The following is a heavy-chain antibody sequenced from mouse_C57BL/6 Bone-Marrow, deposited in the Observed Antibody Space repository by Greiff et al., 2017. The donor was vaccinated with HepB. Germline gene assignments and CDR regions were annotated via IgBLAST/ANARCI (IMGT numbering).Heavy chain of an antibody. CDR2: IDPSDSYT. CDR3: VRGDYYGSSLFAY. Sequence: QVQLQQPGAELVMPGASVKLSCKASGYTFTSYWMHWVKQRPGQGLEWIGEIDPSDSYTNYNQKFKGKSTLTVDKSSSTAYMQLSSLTSEDSAVYYCVRGDYYGSSLFAYWGQGTLVTVSA. CDR1: GYTFTSYW. D-gene: IGHD1-1*01. V-gene: IGHV1-69*01. J-gene: IGHJ3*01.